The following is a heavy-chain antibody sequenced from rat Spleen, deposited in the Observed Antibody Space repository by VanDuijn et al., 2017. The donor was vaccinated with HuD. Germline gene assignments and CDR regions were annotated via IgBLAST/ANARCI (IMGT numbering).Heavy chain of an antibody. V-gene: IGHV5-58*01. D-gene: IGHD1-5*01. Sequence: EVQLVETGGGLVQPGESLKLSCVASGFTFSSYWMYWIRQAPGEGLEWISSISPDGGSTYYPDSVKGRFTISRDNEENTVYLQMNSLRSEDTATYYCTRHDNMGTANWFAYWGQGTLVTVSS. CDR3: TRHDNMGTANWFAY. J-gene: IGHJ3*01. CDR2: ISPDGGST. CDR1: GFTFSSYW.